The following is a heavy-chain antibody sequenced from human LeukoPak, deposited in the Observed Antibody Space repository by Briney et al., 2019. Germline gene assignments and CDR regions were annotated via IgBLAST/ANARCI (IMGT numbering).Heavy chain of an antibody. J-gene: IGHJ4*02. CDR1: GFTFSSYS. V-gene: IGHV3-48*01. D-gene: IGHD2-15*01. CDR2: ITASGTTM. Sequence: QPGGSLRLSCAASGFTFSSYSMNWVRQAPGKGLEWVSHITASGTTMFYADSVKGRFILSRDNSKNTVYMQMSSLRAEDTATYYCAKDYCRDGNCPFPFLDSWGQGTLVTVSS. CDR3: AKDYCRDGNCPFPFLDS.